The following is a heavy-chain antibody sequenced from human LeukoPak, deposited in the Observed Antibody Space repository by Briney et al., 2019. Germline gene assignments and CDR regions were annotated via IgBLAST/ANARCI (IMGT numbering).Heavy chain of an antibody. CDR3: AKDKGSTVTGLPDY. J-gene: IGHJ4*02. Sequence: PGRSLRLSCAASGFTFDDYAMHWVRQAPGKGLEWVSGISWNSGSIGYADSVEGRFTISRDNAKNSLYLQMNSLRAEDTALYYCAKDKGSTVTGLPDYWGQGTLVTVSS. CDR1: GFTFDDYA. V-gene: IGHV3-9*01. CDR2: ISWNSGSI. D-gene: IGHD4-17*01.